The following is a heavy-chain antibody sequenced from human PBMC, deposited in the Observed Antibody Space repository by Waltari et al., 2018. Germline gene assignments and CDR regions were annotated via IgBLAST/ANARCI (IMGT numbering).Heavy chain of an antibody. D-gene: IGHD6-19*01. Sequence: EVELVESGGGLVQPGGSLRLSCEVSGVSLSDRWMHWVRQTPERGLVWVARVNSDGRNTAYADSVRGRFIISRDTARNTLFLQMSSVRVDDTALYYCVAVTPSSDKWGQGTLVTVSS. J-gene: IGHJ4*02. V-gene: IGHV3-74*01. CDR2: VNSDGRNT. CDR3: VAVTPSSDK. CDR1: GVSLSDRW.